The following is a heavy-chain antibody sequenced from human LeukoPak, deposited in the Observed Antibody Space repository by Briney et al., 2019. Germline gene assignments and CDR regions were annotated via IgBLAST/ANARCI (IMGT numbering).Heavy chain of an antibody. Sequence: PWETLSLTCTVSGGSISSYYWSWIRQPPGKGLEFIAYIYYIWRTYYNPSLKSRFTISVDTSKNQFSLKLSSVTAADTAVYYCARDRGYKWGQGTLVTVSS. J-gene: IGHJ4*02. CDR3: ARDRGYK. D-gene: IGHD1-14*01. V-gene: IGHV4-59*01. CDR1: GGSISSYY. CDR2: IYYIWRT.